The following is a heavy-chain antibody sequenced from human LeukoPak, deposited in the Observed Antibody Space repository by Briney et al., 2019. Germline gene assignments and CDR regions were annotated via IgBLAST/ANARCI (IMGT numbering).Heavy chain of an antibody. V-gene: IGHV1-69*13. D-gene: IGHD3-22*01. Sequence: ASVKVSCKASGYTFTSYDISWVRQAPGQGLEWMGGIIPIFGTANYAQKFQGRVTITADESTSTAYMELSSLRSEDTAVYYCARALYYYDSSGPLQVNYNWFDPWGQGTLVTVSS. CDR3: ARALYYYDSSGPLQVNYNWFDP. J-gene: IGHJ5*02. CDR1: GYTFTSYD. CDR2: IIPIFGTA.